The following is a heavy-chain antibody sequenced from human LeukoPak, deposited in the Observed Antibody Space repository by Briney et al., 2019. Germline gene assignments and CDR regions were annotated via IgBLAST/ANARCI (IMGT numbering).Heavy chain of an antibody. CDR3: ARGHTTVVMGGFDY. Sequence: GGSLRLSCAASGFSFNIYAMSWVPQAPGKGLEWGSVIYSGGSTYYADSVKGRFTISRDNSKNTLYLQMNSLRAEDTAVYYCARGHTTVVMGGFDYWGQGTLVTVPS. CDR2: IYSGGST. V-gene: IGHV3-53*01. CDR1: GFSFNIYA. D-gene: IGHD4-23*01. J-gene: IGHJ4*02.